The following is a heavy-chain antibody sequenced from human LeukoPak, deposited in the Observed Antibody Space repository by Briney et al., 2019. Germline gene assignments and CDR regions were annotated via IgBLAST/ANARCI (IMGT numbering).Heavy chain of an antibody. CDR3: ARRFDF. CDR2: IYYSGSGST. V-gene: IGHV4-30-4*01. CDR1: GGFISSGDYV. Sequence: SETLSLTCTVSGGFISSGDYVWSWIRQPPGKGLEWIGYIYYSGSGSTFYNPSLKSRITISVDTSKNHFSLRLSSVTAADTAVYYCARRFDFWGQGSLVTVSS. J-gene: IGHJ4*02.